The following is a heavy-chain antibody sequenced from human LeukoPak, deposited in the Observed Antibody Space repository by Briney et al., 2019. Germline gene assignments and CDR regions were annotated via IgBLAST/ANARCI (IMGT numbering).Heavy chain of an antibody. J-gene: IGHJ6*03. Sequence: SVKVSCKASGGTFSSYAISWVRQAPGQGLEWMGGIIPIFGTANYAQKFQGRVTITTDESTSTAYMELSSLRSEDTAVYYCARGRIVVVPAAYYYYYYMDVWGKGTTVTVSS. CDR2: IIPIFGTA. D-gene: IGHD2-2*01. V-gene: IGHV1-69*05. CDR1: GGTFSSYA. CDR3: ARGRIVVVPAAYYYYYYMDV.